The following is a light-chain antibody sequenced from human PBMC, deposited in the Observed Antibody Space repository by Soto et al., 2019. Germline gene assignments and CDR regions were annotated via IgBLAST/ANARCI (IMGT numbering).Light chain of an antibody. Sequence: QSVLTQPPSVSAAPGQTVTISCSGSSSNIGNNIVSWYQQQLPGTAPKLLIYGNDRRPSGITDRFSASKSGTSATLGITGLQTGDEADYYCATWDASLSEVVFGGGTKLTVL. CDR2: GND. J-gene: IGLJ3*02. CDR3: ATWDASLSEVV. V-gene: IGLV1-51*01. CDR1: SSNIGNNI.